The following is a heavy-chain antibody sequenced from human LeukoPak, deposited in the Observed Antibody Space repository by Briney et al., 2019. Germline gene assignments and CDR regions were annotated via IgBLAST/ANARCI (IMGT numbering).Heavy chain of an antibody. CDR3: ARDKDDYGSGNHWFDP. CDR2: INSDGSIT. V-gene: IGHV3-74*01. Sequence: GSLRLSCAASGFTFTTYWMHWVRQAPGKGLVWVSHINSDGSITSYADSVKGRFTISRDNAKNTLYLQMNSLRAEDTAVYYCARDKDDYGSGNHWFDPWGQGTLVTVSS. CDR1: GFTFTTYW. D-gene: IGHD3-10*01. J-gene: IGHJ5*02.